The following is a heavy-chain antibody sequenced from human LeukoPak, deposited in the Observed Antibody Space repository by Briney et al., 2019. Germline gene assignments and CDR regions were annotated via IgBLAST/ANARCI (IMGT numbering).Heavy chain of an antibody. CDR1: GFTFSSYA. J-gene: IGHJ5*02. Sequence: GGSLRLSCSASGFTFSSYAMHWVRQAPGKGLEYVSAISSNGGSTYYADSVKGRFTISRDSSKNTLYLQMSSLRAEDTAVYYCVKGRSSGWYVWFDPWGQGTLVTVSS. D-gene: IGHD6-19*01. CDR2: ISSNGGST. V-gene: IGHV3-64D*06. CDR3: VKGRSSGWYVWFDP.